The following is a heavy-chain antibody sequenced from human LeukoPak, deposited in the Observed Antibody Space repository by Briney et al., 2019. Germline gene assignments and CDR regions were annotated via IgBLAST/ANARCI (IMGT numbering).Heavy chain of an antibody. CDR1: GGSISSYY. CDR3: ARDQNYDFWSGPQDY. J-gene: IGHJ4*02. D-gene: IGHD3-3*01. V-gene: IGHV4-59*01. Sequence: PSETLSLTCTVSGGSISSYYWSWVRQPPGKGLEWIGYIYYSGSTNYNPSLKSRVTISVDTSKNQFSPKLSSVTAADTAVYYCARDQNYDFWSGPQDYWGQGTPVTVSS. CDR2: IYYSGST.